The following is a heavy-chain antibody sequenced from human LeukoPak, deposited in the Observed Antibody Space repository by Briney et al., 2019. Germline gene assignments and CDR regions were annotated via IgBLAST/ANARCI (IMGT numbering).Heavy chain of an antibody. V-gene: IGHV4-34*01. CDR2: IHHSGST. CDR1: GGSFSGYY. CDR3: ARDPDY. Sequence: SETLSLTCAVCGGSFSGYYWSWIRQPPGKGLEWIGEIHHSGSTNYNPSLKSRVTISVDTSKKQFSLKLSSVTAADTAVYYCARDPDYWGQGTLVTVSS. J-gene: IGHJ4*02.